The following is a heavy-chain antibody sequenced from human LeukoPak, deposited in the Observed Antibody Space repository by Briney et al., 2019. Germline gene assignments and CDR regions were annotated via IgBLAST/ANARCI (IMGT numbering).Heavy chain of an antibody. D-gene: IGHD4-23*01. CDR3: ARDAGNYGGNSYFDS. CDR2: ISSSGSVT. CDR1: GFTFSSYE. V-gene: IGHV3-48*03. Sequence: GGSLRLSCVASGFTFSSYEMSWVRQAPGKGLEWVSYISSSGSVTHYADSVKGRFTVSRDNAKNSLFLQIKSLRAEDTATYYCARDAGNYGGNSYFDSWAQGTLVTVSS. J-gene: IGHJ4*02.